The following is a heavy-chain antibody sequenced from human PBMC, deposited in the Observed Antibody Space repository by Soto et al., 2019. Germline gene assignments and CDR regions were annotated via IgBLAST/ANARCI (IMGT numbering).Heavy chain of an antibody. V-gene: IGHV3-21*01. CDR2: ISSSSSYI. Sequence: EVQLVESGGGLVKPGGSLRLSCAASGFTFSSYSMNWVRQAPGKGLEWVSSISSSSSYIYYADSVKGRFTISRDNAKNSLDLQKNSLRAEDTAVYYCARDIDTGTTDYYYYGMDVWGQGTTVTVSS. J-gene: IGHJ6*02. D-gene: IGHD1-1*01. CDR3: ARDIDTGTTDYYYYGMDV. CDR1: GFTFSSYS.